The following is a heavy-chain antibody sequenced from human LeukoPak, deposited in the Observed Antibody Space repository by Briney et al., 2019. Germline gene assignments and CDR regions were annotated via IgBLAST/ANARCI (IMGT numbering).Heavy chain of an antibody. J-gene: IGHJ4*02. V-gene: IGHV1-69*02. CDR2: IIPILGIA. CDR3: ARALRSTTTIDY. CDR1: GGTFSSYT. Sequence: ASVKASCKASGGTFSSYTISWVRQAPGQGLEWMGRIIPILGIANYAQKFQGRVTITADKSTSTAYMELSSLRSEDTAVYYCARALRSTTTIDYWGQGTLVTVSS. D-gene: IGHD1-1*01.